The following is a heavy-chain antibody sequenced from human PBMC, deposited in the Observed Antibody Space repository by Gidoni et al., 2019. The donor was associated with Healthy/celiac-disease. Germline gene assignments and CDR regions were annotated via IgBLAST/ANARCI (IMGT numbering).Heavy chain of an antibody. V-gene: IGHV3-30*18. J-gene: IGHJ4*02. CDR1: GFTFSSYR. CDR2: ISEDGSNK. CDR3: AKGSRRIYYYESSGQPGFDY. Sequence: QVQLVESGGGVAQPGRSLRLSCAASGFTFSSYRLPWVRQAPGKGLEWVGVISEDGSNKYYADSVKGRFTISRDDSKNALYLQMNSLRAEDTAVYYCAKGSRRIYYYESSGQPGFDYWGQGTLVTVSS. D-gene: IGHD3-22*01.